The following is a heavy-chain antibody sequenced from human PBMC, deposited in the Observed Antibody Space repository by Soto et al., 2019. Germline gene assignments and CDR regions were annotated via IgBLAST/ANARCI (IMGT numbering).Heavy chain of an antibody. CDR3: ARGWRTAARPIDY. Sequence: PSETLSLTCAVYGGSFSGYYWSWIRQPPGKGLEWIGEINHSGSTNYNPSLKSRVTISVDTSKNQFSLKLSSVTAADTAVYYCARGWRTAARPIDYWGQGTLVTVSS. CDR1: GGSFSGYY. V-gene: IGHV4-34*01. D-gene: IGHD6-6*01. CDR2: INHSGST. J-gene: IGHJ4*02.